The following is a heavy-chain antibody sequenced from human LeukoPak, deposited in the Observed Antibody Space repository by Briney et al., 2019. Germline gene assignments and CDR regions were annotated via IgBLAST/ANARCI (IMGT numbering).Heavy chain of an antibody. CDR2: IKRDGSDT. J-gene: IGHJ4*02. Sequence: GGSLRLSCAASGFAFSSYWMSWVRQAPGKGLEWVANIKRDGSDTYYVDSVKGRFTISRDNAKNSLYLQLNSLRAEDTAVYYCARDANYYDSRGENYFNCWGQGTLVTVSS. V-gene: IGHV3-7*01. D-gene: IGHD3-22*01. CDR3: ARDANYYDSRGENYFNC. CDR1: GFAFSSYW.